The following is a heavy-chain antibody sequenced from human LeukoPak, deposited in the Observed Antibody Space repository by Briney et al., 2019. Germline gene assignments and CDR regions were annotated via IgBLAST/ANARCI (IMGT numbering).Heavy chain of an antibody. CDR3: ARTEQQLSLMFDY. CDR1: GASITYY. CDR2: VHPAGYT. D-gene: IGHD6-13*01. V-gene: IGHV4-4*03. Sequence: PGTLSLTCAVSGASITYYWSWVRQPPGKGLEWIGEVHPAGYTNYNPSLKSRVTISVDTSKNQFSLKLSSVTAADTAVYYCARTEQQLSLMFDYWGQGTLVTVSS. J-gene: IGHJ4*02.